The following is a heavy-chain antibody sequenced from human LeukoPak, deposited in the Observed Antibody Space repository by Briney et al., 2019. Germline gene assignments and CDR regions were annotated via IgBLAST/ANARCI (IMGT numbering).Heavy chain of an antibody. D-gene: IGHD3-22*01. CDR2: IYTSGST. J-gene: IGHJ1*01. Sequence: KPSETLSLTCTVSGGSISSYYGSWIRRPAGRGLGWIGRIYTSGSTNYNPSLKSRVTMSVDTSKNQFSLKLSSVTAADTAVYYRARDEGGHYDSSGYLAEYFQHWGQGTLVTVSS. V-gene: IGHV4-4*07. CDR3: ARDEGGHYDSSGYLAEYFQH. CDR1: GGSISSYY.